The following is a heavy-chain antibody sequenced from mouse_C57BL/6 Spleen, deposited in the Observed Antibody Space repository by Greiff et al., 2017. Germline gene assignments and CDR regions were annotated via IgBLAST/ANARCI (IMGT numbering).Heavy chain of an antibody. D-gene: IGHD2-3*01. CDR1: GFNIKDDY. Sequence: VQLQQSGAELVRPGASVKLSCTASGFNIKDDYMHWVKQRPEQGLEWIGWIDPENGDTEYASKFQGKATIAEDTSSNTAYLQLSSLTAEDTAVCYCTTRWLLPFDYWGQGTTLTVSS. V-gene: IGHV14-4*01. CDR2: IDPENGDT. J-gene: IGHJ2*01. CDR3: TTRWLLPFDY.